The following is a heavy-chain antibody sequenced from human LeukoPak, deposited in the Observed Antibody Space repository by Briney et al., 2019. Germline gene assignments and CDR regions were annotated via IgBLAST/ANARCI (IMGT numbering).Heavy chain of an antibody. D-gene: IGHD3-22*01. CDR1: GYTFTGYY. V-gene: IGHV1-2*02. Sequence: ASVKVSCKASGYTFTGYYMHWVRQAPGQGLEWMGWINPNSGGTNYAQKFQGRVTMTRDTSISTAYMELSRLRSDDTAVYYCARVRDSSGYFSDAFDIWGQGTMVTVSS. J-gene: IGHJ3*02. CDR3: ARVRDSSGYFSDAFDI. CDR2: INPNSGGT.